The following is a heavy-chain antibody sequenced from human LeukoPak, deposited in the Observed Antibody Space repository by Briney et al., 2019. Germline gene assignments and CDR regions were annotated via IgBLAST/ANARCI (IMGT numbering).Heavy chain of an antibody. D-gene: IGHD6-13*01. CDR1: GFTFSDHY. CDR2: ISSSGSTI. Sequence: GGSLRLSCAASGFTFSDHYMDWVRQAPGKGLEWVSYISSSGSTIYYADSVKGRFTISRDNAKNSLYLQMNSLRAEDTAVYYCARVGSSSPEPVGYWGQGTLVTVSS. V-gene: IGHV3-11*01. CDR3: ARVGSSSPEPVGY. J-gene: IGHJ4*02.